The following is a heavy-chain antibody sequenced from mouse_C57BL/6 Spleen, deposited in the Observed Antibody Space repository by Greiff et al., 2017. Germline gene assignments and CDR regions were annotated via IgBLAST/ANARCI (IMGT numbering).Heavy chain of an antibody. Sequence: QVQLNESGAELMKPGASVKLSCKVTGYTSTGYWIEWVKQRPGHGLEWIGEILPGSGSTNYNEKFKGKATFTADTSSYTAYMQLSSLATEDSAIYYCARARSNYAMDYWGQGTSVTVSS. V-gene: IGHV1-9*01. D-gene: IGHD1-3*01. CDR3: ARARSNYAMDY. CDR1: GYTSTGYW. CDR2: ILPGSGST. J-gene: IGHJ4*01.